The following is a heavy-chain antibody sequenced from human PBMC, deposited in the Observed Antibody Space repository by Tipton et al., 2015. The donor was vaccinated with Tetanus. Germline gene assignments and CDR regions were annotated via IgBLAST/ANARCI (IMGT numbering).Heavy chain of an antibody. J-gene: IGHJ4*02. CDR3: AKDRAAGGMGEVDY. CDR2: ISGSADRT. CDR1: GFTFNNYA. Sequence: SLRLSCAASGFTFNNYAMTWVRQAPGKGLEWLSAISGSADRTYYADSVKGRFTISRDNSRNTLYLQMNSLRAEDTAGYYCAKDRAAGGMGEVDYYGQGTLVTVSS. D-gene: IGHD6-13*01. V-gene: IGHV3-23*01.